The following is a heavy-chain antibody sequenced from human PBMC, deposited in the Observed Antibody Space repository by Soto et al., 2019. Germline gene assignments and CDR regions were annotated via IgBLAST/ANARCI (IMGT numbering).Heavy chain of an antibody. Sequence: QVQLVQSGAEVRKPGASVKVSCKASGYTFTTYGISWVRQAPGQGLEWMGWISGYNGHTKYAQKFQGRVTMTTDTSTSTVYTDPRSLRSDDTAVYYCAREGEMPYYYYGLDVWGQGTTVTVSS. D-gene: IGHD3-16*01. CDR1: GYTFTTYG. CDR2: ISGYNGHT. V-gene: IGHV1-18*01. J-gene: IGHJ6*02. CDR3: AREGEMPYYYYGLDV.